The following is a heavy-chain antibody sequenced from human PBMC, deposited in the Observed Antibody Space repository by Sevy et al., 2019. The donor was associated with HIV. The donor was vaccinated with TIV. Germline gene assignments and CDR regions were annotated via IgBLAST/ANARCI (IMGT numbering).Heavy chain of an antibody. CDR3: VSFGIAVAGFDY. V-gene: IGHV3-30*03. CDR1: GFTFSSYG. J-gene: IGHJ4*02. CDR2: ISYNGSKR. D-gene: IGHD6-19*01. Sequence: GGSLRLSCAASGFTFSSYGMHWVRQAPGKGLEWVAVISYNGSKRYYADSMKGRFTISRDNSKNTLYLQMNSLRAEDTAVYYCVSFGIAVAGFDYWGQGTLVTVSS.